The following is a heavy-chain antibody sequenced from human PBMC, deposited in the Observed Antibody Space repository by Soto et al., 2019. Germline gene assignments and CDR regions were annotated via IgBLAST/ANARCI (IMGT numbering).Heavy chain of an antibody. V-gene: IGHV1-2*02. CDR1: GYTFTGYY. CDR2: INPNRGGT. Sequence: ASVKVSCKASGYTFTGYYMHWVRQAPGQGLEWMGWINPNRGGTNYAQKFQGRVTMTRDTSISTAYMELSRLRSDDTAVYYCARESYDSSGYYYYYYYGMDVWGQGTTVTVSS. D-gene: IGHD3-22*01. CDR3: ARESYDSSGYYYYYYYGMDV. J-gene: IGHJ6*02.